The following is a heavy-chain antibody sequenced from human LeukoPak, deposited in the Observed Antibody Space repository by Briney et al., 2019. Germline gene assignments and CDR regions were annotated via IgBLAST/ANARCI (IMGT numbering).Heavy chain of an antibody. CDR2: ISWNSGSI. CDR3: AKELSCSGGSCPFDY. V-gene: IGHV3-9*01. J-gene: IGHJ4*02. Sequence: GGSLRLSCAASGFTFDDYAMHWVRQAPGKGLEWVSGISWNSGSIGYADSVKGRFTISRDNAKNSLYLQMNSLRAEDTALYYCAKELSCSGGSCPFDYWGQGTLVTVSS. D-gene: IGHD2-15*01. CDR1: GFTFDDYA.